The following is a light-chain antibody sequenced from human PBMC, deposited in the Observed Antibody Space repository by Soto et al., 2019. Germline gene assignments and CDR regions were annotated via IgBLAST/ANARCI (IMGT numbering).Light chain of an antibody. Sequence: DIQMTQSPSSLSASVGDRITITCRASQVISNHLAWYQQKPGKVPELLIYAATTLQSGVPSRFSGSGSGTDFTLTISGLQPEDVATYYCQKYDRAPWTFGQGTKVEIK. J-gene: IGKJ1*01. CDR1: QVISNH. CDR3: QKYDRAPWT. CDR2: AAT. V-gene: IGKV1-27*01.